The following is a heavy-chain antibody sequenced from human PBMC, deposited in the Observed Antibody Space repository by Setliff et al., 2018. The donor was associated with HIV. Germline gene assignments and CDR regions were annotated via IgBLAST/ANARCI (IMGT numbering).Heavy chain of an antibody. CDR1: GGSISTSY. D-gene: IGHD2-15*01. Sequence: TLSLTCTVSGGSISTSYWNWIRQPPGKGLEWIAYIYISGTTNYNPSLTSRVTISLDTSRNQFSLKLGSVTAADTAMYYCAREHCSGGSCNGFDIWGQGTMVTVSS. J-gene: IGHJ3*02. CDR3: AREHCSGGSCNGFDI. V-gene: IGHV4-4*09. CDR2: IYISGTT.